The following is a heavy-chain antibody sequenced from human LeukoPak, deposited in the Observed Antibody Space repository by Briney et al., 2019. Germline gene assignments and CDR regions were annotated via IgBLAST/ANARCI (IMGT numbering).Heavy chain of an antibody. Sequence: SETLSLTCTASVASLAGYYWSWIRQPAGKGLEWIGRIYISENARYNTSLESRVTLSIDTSKKQFSLILRSVTAADTAVYYCARDRDKAADGLEGGDAFDIWGRGTLVTVSP. CDR2: IYISENA. CDR3: ARDRDKAADGLEGGDAFDI. V-gene: IGHV4-4*07. D-gene: IGHD6-13*01. CDR1: VASLAGYY. J-gene: IGHJ3*02.